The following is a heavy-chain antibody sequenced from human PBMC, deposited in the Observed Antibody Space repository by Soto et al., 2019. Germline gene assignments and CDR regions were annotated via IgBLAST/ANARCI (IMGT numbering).Heavy chain of an antibody. J-gene: IGHJ4*02. Sequence: PSETLSLTCAVSGDSISSGYYWGWMRQPPGKGLEWIGSVYHSGTTYYNPSLKSRLTISLDTSKNQFSLKLTSVTAADTAVYYCTRSLYTSSWYVGNWGQGXQVTVSS. CDR2: VYHSGTT. V-gene: IGHV4-38-2*01. CDR3: TRSLYTSSWYVGN. CDR1: GDSISSGYY. D-gene: IGHD6-13*01.